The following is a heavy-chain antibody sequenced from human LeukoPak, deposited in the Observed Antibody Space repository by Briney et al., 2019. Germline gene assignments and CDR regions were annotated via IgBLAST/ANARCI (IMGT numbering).Heavy chain of an antibody. CDR3: AKDHYDFWSGSRLGAFDI. Sequence: GGSLRLSCAASGFTFSSYGMHWVRQAPGKGLEWVAFIRYDGSNKYYADSVKGRFTISRDNSKNTLYLQMNSLRAEDTAAYYCAKDHYDFWSGSRLGAFDIWGQGTMVTVSS. D-gene: IGHD3-3*01. J-gene: IGHJ3*02. V-gene: IGHV3-30*02. CDR1: GFTFSSYG. CDR2: IRYDGSNK.